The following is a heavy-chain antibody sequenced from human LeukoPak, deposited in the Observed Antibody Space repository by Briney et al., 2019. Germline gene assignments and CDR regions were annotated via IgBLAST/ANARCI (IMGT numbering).Heavy chain of an antibody. D-gene: IGHD5-12*01. V-gene: IGHV1-69*05. CDR2: IIPIFGTA. Sequence: EASVKVSCKASGGTFSSYAISWVRQAPGQGLEWMGGIIPIFGTANYAQKFQGRVTITTDESTSTAYMELSSLRSEDTAVYYCARVGTGGYDQLPNWFDPWGQGTLVTVSS. CDR3: ARVGTGGYDQLPNWFDP. J-gene: IGHJ5*02. CDR1: GGTFSSYA.